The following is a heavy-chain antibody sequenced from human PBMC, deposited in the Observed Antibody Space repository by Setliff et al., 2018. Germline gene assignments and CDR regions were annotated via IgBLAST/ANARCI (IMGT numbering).Heavy chain of an antibody. CDR3: ARGDQLGLDI. CDR1: GFTLRSYW. J-gene: IGHJ3*02. V-gene: IGHV3-7*03. CDR2: IKEDGSET. D-gene: IGHD3-3*02. Sequence: GGSLRLSCAASGFTLRSYWMSWVRQAPGKGLEWVANIKEDGSETYYGGSVKGRFTISRDNAKNSLYLQMNSLRVEDTAVYYCARGDQLGLDIWGQGTKVTVSS.